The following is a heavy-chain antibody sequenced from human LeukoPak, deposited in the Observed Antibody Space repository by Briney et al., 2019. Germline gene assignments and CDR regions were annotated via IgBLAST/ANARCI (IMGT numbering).Heavy chain of an antibody. D-gene: IGHD4-17*01. Sequence: SETLSLTCTVSGGSISSSSYYWGWIRQPPGKGLEWIGSIYYSGSTYYNPSLKSRVTISVDTSKNQFSLKLSSVTAADTAVYYCATYGDLYYFDYWGQGTLVTVSS. V-gene: IGHV4-39*01. CDR3: ATYGDLYYFDY. CDR2: IYYSGST. J-gene: IGHJ4*02. CDR1: GGSISSSSYY.